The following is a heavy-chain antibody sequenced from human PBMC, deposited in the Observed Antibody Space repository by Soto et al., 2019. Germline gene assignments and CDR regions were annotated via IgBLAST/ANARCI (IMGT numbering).Heavy chain of an antibody. CDR2: ISSSSSYI. CDR3: ARDSARHYCSSTSCYAPFDY. Sequence: GGSLILSCAASGFTFGSYSMNWVRQAPGKGLEWVSSISSSSSYIYYADSVKGRFTISRDNAKNSLYLQMNSLRAEDTAVYYCARDSARHYCSSTSCYAPFDYWGQGTLVTVSS. D-gene: IGHD2-2*01. V-gene: IGHV3-21*01. CDR1: GFTFGSYS. J-gene: IGHJ4*02.